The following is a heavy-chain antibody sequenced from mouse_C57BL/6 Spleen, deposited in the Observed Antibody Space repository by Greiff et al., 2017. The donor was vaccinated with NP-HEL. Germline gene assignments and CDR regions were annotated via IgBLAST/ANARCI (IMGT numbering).Heavy chain of an antibody. CDR1: GYTFTSYW. J-gene: IGHJ1*03. CDR2: IDTSDSYT. V-gene: IGHV1-69*01. D-gene: IGHD1-1*01. Sequence: QVQLQQPGAELVMPGASVKLSCKASGYTFTSYWMHWVKQRPGQGLEWIGEIDTSDSYTNYNQKFKGKSTLTVDKSSRTAYMQLSSLTSEDSAVYYGARGVAIVARGYFDVWGTGTTVTVSS. CDR3: ARGVAIVARGYFDV.